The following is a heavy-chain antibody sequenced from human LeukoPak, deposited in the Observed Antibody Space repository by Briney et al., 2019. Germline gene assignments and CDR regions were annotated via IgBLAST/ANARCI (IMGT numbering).Heavy chain of an antibody. CDR2: IYSGGST. J-gene: IGHJ3*02. V-gene: IGHV3-53*01. CDR1: GFTVSSNY. D-gene: IGHD3-22*01. Sequence: PGGSLRLSCAASGFTVSSNYMSWVRQAPGKGLEWVSVIYSGGSTYYADSVKGRFTISRDNSKNTLYLQMNSLRAEDTAVYYRARDIRKYYYDSSGYYRSDAFDIWGQGTMVTVSS. CDR3: ARDIRKYYYDSSGYYRSDAFDI.